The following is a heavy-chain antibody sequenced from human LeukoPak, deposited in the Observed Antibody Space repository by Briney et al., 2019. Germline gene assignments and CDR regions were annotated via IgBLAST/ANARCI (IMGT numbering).Heavy chain of an antibody. J-gene: IGHJ6*02. CDR3: VKLWFGVYYGMDV. D-gene: IGHD3-10*01. CDR1: GFTFSSYG. CDR2: ISYDGSNK. V-gene: IGHV3-30*18. Sequence: GGSLRLSCAASGFTFSSYGMHWVRQAPGKGLEWVAVISYDGSNKYYADSVKGRFTISRDNSKNTLYLQMNSLRAEDTAVYYCVKLWFGVYYGMDVWGQGTTVTVSS.